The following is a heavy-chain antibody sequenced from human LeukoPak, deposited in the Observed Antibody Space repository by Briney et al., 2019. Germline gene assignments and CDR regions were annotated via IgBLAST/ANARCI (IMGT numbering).Heavy chain of an antibody. D-gene: IGHD3-10*01. CDR2: IYYSGST. CDR3: ARLLWFGELFPYYFDY. CDR1: GGSISSSSYY. J-gene: IGHJ4*02. Sequence: SETLSLTCTVSGGSISSSSYYWGWIRQPPGKGPEWIGSIYYSGSTYYNPSLKSRVTISVDTSKNQFSLKLSSVTAADTAVYYCARLLWFGELFPYYFDYWGQGTLVTVSS. V-gene: IGHV4-39*01.